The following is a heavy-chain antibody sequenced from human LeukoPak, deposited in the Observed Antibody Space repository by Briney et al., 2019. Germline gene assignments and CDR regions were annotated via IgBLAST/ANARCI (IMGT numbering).Heavy chain of an antibody. V-gene: IGHV4-59*01. CDR2: IYYSGST. J-gene: IGHJ5*02. D-gene: IGHD3-22*01. CDR1: GGSISSYY. CDR3: ARVDYYDSSGYYFNNWFDP. Sequence: PSETLSLTCTVSGGSISSYYWSWIRQPPGKGLEGIGDIYYSGSTNYNPSLKSRVTISVDTSKNQFSLKLSSVTAADTAVYYCARVDYYDSSGYYFNNWFDPWGQGTLVTVSS.